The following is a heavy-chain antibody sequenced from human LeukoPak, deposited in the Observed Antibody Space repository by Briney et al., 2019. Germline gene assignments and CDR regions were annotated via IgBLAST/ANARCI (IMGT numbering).Heavy chain of an antibody. V-gene: IGHV4-31*03. CDR1: GGSISSGGYY. J-gene: IGHJ4*02. D-gene: IGHD3-22*01. Sequence: SGTLSLTCTVSGGSISSGGYYWSWIRQHPGKGLEWIGYIYHSGSTYYNPSLKSRVTISVDTSKNQFSLKLSSVTAADTAVYYCARGPYYYDSKTFDYWGQGTLVTVSS. CDR2: IYHSGST. CDR3: ARGPYYYDSKTFDY.